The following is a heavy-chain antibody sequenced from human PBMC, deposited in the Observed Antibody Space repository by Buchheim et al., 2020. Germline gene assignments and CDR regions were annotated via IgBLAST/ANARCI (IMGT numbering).Heavy chain of an antibody. V-gene: IGHV3-23*01. Sequence: EVQVLESGGSLVQPGGSLRLSCSASGFTFSTSAMNWVRQAPGKGLEWVSAISGSGYNTYFADSVKGRFSISRDTSKNSLWLQMKSLRAEDTAVYYCAKGYGAAPWYPMDVWGQGTT. CDR1: GFTFSTSA. CDR3: AKGYGAAPWYPMDV. J-gene: IGHJ6*02. D-gene: IGHD5-18*01. CDR2: ISGSGYNT.